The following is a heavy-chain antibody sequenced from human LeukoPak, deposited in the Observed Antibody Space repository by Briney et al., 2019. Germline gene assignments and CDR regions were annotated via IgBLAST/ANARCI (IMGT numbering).Heavy chain of an antibody. J-gene: IGHJ4*02. V-gene: IGHV3-23*01. D-gene: IGHD1-26*01. CDR1: GFTFSRYV. Sequence: PGGSLRLSCAASGFTFSRYVMSWVRQAPGKGLEWVSAISGSGGSTYHADSVKGRFTISRDNSKNTLYLRMNSLRAEDTAIYYCAKVRWELLTTSFDYWGQGTLVTVSS. CDR2: ISGSGGST. CDR3: AKVRWELLTTSFDY.